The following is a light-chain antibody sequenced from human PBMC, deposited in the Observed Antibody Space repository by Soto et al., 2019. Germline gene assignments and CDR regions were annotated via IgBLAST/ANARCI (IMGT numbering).Light chain of an antibody. CDR1: QSLLHSNGHNF. V-gene: IGKV2-28*01. CDR2: LGS. Sequence: DIVMTQSPLSLPVTPGEPASISCGSSQSLLHSNGHNFLDWYVQKPGQSPQLLIYLGSDRASGVPDRFSGSGSGTDFTLKISRVEAEDVGVYYCMQTLQTWTFGQGTKVDIK. J-gene: IGKJ1*01. CDR3: MQTLQTWT.